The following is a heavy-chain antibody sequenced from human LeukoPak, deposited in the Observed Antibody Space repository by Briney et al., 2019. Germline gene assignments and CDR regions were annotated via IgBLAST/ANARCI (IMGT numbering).Heavy chain of an antibody. CDR1: GFTFDDYA. CDR2: ITWNGFST. V-gene: IGHV3-43D*03. J-gene: IGHJ3*02. D-gene: IGHD6-13*01. Sequence: GGSLRLSCEASGFTFDDYAMHWVRQTPEKGLEWLGLITWNGFSTYYADSVRGRFTISRDNSKNSLYLQMNSLKTEDTAVYYCTTRIAAAGTSASPDAFDIWGQGTMVTVSS. CDR3: TTRIAAAGTSASPDAFDI.